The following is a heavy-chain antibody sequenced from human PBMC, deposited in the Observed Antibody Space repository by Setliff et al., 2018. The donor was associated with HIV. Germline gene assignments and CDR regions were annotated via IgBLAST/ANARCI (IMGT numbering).Heavy chain of an antibody. Sequence: ASVKVSCKASGGTVSSYAINWVRQAPGQGLEWMGWIIPNSGGTDYAQKFQGRVTMTRDTSISTAYMELSRLRSDDTAVYYCARDGDYGEYGAWGQGTLVTVSS. V-gene: IGHV1-2*02. CDR2: IIPNSGGT. CDR1: GGTVSSYA. CDR3: ARDGDYGEYGA. D-gene: IGHD4-17*01. J-gene: IGHJ5*02.